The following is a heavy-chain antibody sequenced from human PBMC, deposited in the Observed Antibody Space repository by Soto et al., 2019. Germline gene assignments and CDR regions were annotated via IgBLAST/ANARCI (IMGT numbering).Heavy chain of an antibody. D-gene: IGHD2-21*01. CDR3: STMVISADLVDS. CDR1: GGMFKTFD. CDR2: MSPATGHS. J-gene: IGHJ4*02. V-gene: IGHV1-8*01. Sequence: QVQLVQSGAEVKQPGASVKVSCKISGGMFKTFDIHWVRQAPGQGLEWLGWMSPATGHSVPSWKFQGPVTLTTGTSPSASFMGLTIVGVGGTALCYCSTMVISADLVDSWGQGTQVTVSS.